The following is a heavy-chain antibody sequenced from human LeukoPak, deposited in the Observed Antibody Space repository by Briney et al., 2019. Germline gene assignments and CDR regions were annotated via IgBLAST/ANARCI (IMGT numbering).Heavy chain of an antibody. CDR2: ISGSGGST. D-gene: IGHD2-2*01. J-gene: IGHJ4*02. Sequence: GGSLRLSRAASGFTFSSYAMSWVRQAPGKGLEWVSAISGSGGSTYYADSVKGRFTISRDNSKNTLYLQMNSLRAEDTAVYYCCRYQLLAPTDYWGQGTLVTVSS. CDR1: GFTFSSYA. CDR3: CRYQLLAPTDY. V-gene: IGHV3-23*01.